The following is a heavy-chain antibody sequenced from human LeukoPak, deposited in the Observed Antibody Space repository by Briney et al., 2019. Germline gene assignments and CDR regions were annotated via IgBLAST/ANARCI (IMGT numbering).Heavy chain of an antibody. CDR1: GFTFSSYA. J-gene: IGHJ4*02. CDR2: ISYDGSNK. CDR3: AKGGSYYYDSSGYYGY. Sequence: GGSLRLSCAASGFTFSSYAMHWVRQAPGKGLEWVAVISYDGSNKYYADSVKGRFTISRDNSKNTLYLQMNSLRAEDTAVYYCAKGGSYYYDSSGYYGYWGQGTLVTVSS. V-gene: IGHV3-30-3*01. D-gene: IGHD3-22*01.